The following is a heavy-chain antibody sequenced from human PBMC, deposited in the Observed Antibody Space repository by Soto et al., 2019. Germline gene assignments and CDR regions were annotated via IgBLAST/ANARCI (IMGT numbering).Heavy chain of an antibody. CDR1: GGTFSSYA. Sequence: SVKVSCKASGGTFSSYAISWVRQAPGQGLEWMGGIIPIFGTANYAQKFQGRVTITADKSTSTAYMELSSLRSEDTAVYYCASKTIEGGLRFLEWSPPYYYYGMDVWGQGTTVTVS. V-gene: IGHV1-69*06. D-gene: IGHD3-3*01. J-gene: IGHJ6*02. CDR3: ASKTIEGGLRFLEWSPPYYYYGMDV. CDR2: IIPIFGTA.